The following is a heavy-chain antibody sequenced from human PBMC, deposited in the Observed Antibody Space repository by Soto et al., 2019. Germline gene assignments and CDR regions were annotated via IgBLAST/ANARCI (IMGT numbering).Heavy chain of an antibody. Sequence: GGSLRLSCAASGFTFSSYAMHWVRQAPGKGLEWVAVISYDGSNKYYADSVKGRFTISRDNSKNTLYLQMNSLRAEDTAVYYCARSDIVLMVYAGGFDYWGQGTLVTVSS. V-gene: IGHV3-30-3*01. J-gene: IGHJ4*02. CDR2: ISYDGSNK. CDR3: ARSDIVLMVYAGGFDY. D-gene: IGHD2-8*01. CDR1: GFTFSSYA.